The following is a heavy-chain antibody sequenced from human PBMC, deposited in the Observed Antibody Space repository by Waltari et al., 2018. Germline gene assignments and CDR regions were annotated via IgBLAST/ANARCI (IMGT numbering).Heavy chain of an antibody. CDR3: ARPLYSSGWYYFDY. D-gene: IGHD6-19*01. CDR1: GYTFTSYD. Sequence: QVQLVQSGAEVKKPGASVKVSCKASGYTFTSYDIHWVRQATGQGLEWMGWMNPNSGNTGYAQKFQGRVTITRNTSISTAYMELSSLRSEDTAVYYCARPLYSSGWYYFDYWGQGTLVTVSS. V-gene: IGHV1-8*03. CDR2: MNPNSGNT. J-gene: IGHJ4*02.